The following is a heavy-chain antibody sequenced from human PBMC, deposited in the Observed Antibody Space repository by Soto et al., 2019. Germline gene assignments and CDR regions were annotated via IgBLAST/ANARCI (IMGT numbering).Heavy chain of an antibody. Sequence: GGSLRLSCAASGFTFSSYAMHWVRQAPGKGLEWVAVISYDGSNKYYADSVKGRFTISRDNSKNTLYLQMNSLRAEDTAVYYCARGGSYGQVGWFDPWGQGTLVTVSS. D-gene: IGHD4-17*01. CDR3: ARGGSYGQVGWFDP. V-gene: IGHV3-30-3*01. CDR1: GFTFSSYA. J-gene: IGHJ5*02. CDR2: ISYDGSNK.